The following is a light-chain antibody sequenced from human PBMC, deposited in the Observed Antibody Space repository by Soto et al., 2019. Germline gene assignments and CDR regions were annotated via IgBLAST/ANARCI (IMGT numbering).Light chain of an antibody. Sequence: QSALTQPASVSGSPGQSITISCTGTSSDVGGYNYVSWYQQHPGKAPKLMIYEVSNRPSGVSNRFSGSKSGNTASLTISGLQAEEEADYYCSSYTSSSNLVVFGTGTKLNVL. CDR2: EVS. V-gene: IGLV2-14*01. CDR3: SSYTSSSNLVV. CDR1: SSDVGGYNY. J-gene: IGLJ1*01.